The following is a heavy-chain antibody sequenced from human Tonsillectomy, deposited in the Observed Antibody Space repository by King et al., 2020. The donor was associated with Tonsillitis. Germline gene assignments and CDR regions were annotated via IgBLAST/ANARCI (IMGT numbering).Heavy chain of an antibody. CDR2: TYYRSKWYN. Sequence: VQLQQSGPGLVKPSQTLSLTCAISGDSVSSNSAAWNWIRQSPSRALEWLGRTYYRSKWYNDYAVSVKNRITINPDTSKNQFSLQLNSVTPEDTAVYYCARGSNYYDSSGYYFFDYWGQGTLVTVSS. CDR3: ARGSNYYDSSGYYFFDY. D-gene: IGHD3-22*01. J-gene: IGHJ4*02. V-gene: IGHV6-1*01. CDR1: GDSVSSNSAA.